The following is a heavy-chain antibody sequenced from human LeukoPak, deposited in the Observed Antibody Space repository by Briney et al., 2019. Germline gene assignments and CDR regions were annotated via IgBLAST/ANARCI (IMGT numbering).Heavy chain of an antibody. Sequence: SETLSLTCAVYGGSFSGYYWSWIRQPPGKGLEWIGSIYHSGSTYYNPSLKSRVTISVDTSKNQFSLKLSSVTAADTAVYYCARDAAGTLSFDYWGQGTLVTVSS. J-gene: IGHJ4*02. CDR3: ARDAAGTLSFDY. CDR2: IYHSGST. CDR1: GGSFSGYY. D-gene: IGHD6-19*01. V-gene: IGHV4-34*01.